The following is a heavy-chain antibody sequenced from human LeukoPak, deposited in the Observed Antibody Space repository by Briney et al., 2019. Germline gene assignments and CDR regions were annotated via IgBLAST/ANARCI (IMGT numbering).Heavy chain of an antibody. J-gene: IGHJ3*02. CDR3: ARVVKSRTYCGGDCYLGAAFDI. Sequence: PSETLSLTCTVSGGSISSGGYYWSWIRQPPGKGLEWIGYIYHSGSTYYNPSLKSRVTISVDTSKNQFSLKLSSVTAADTAVYYCARVVKSRTYCGGDCYLGAAFDIWGQGTMVTVSS. CDR1: GGSISSGGYY. CDR2: IYHSGST. D-gene: IGHD2-21*01. V-gene: IGHV4-61*08.